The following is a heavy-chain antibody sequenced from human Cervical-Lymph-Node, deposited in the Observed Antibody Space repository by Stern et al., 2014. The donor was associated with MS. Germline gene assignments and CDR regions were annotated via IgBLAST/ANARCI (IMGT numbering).Heavy chain of an antibody. Sequence: EVHLVESGGGLVQPGRSLRLSCAASGFSFDDYAMHWVRQAPGKGLEWVSGISWNSGSIGYADSVKGRFTISRDNAKNSLYLQMNSLRAEDTALYYCAKGTDYYDSSGYLAYYFDYWGQGTLVTVSS. D-gene: IGHD3-22*01. V-gene: IGHV3-9*01. CDR1: GFSFDDYA. J-gene: IGHJ4*02. CDR2: ISWNSGSI. CDR3: AKGTDYYDSSGYLAYYFDY.